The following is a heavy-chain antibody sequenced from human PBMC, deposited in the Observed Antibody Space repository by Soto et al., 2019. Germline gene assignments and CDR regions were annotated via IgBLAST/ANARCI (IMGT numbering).Heavy chain of an antibody. D-gene: IGHD3-22*01. CDR2: ISAYNGNT. V-gene: IGHV1-18*01. J-gene: IGHJ5*02. CDR3: ARTNTNYYDSSGYSWFDP. Sequence: AASVKVSCKASGYTFTSYGISWVRQAPGQGLEWMGWISAYNGNTNYAQKLQGRVTMTTDTSTSTAYMELRSLRSDDTAVYYCARTNTNYYDSSGYSWFDPWGQGTLVTVSS. CDR1: GYTFTSYG.